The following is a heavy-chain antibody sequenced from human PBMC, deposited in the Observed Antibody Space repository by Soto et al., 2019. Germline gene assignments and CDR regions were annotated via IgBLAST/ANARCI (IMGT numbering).Heavy chain of an antibody. V-gene: IGHV1-69*13. D-gene: IGHD3-22*01. CDR1: GGTFSSYA. CDR3: ARVEYYDSSGSPYGMDV. Sequence: SVKVSCKASGGTFSSYAISWVRPAPGQGLEWMGGIIPIFGTANYAQKFQGRVTITADESTSTAYMELSSLRSEDTAVYYCARVEYYDSSGSPYGMDVWGQGTTVTVSS. CDR2: IIPIFGTA. J-gene: IGHJ6*02.